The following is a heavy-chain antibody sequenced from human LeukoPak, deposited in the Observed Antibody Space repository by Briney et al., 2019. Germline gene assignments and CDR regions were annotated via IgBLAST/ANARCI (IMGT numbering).Heavy chain of an antibody. D-gene: IGHD6-6*01. V-gene: IGHV4-59*01. Sequence: SETLSLTCTVSGGSISNKYWSWIRQPPGKGLEWIGYIYYSGSTNYNPSLKSRVTILVDTSKNQFSLKLSSVTAADTAVYYCASLFGFIGIAARPFFDYWGQGTLVTVSS. J-gene: IGHJ4*02. CDR1: GGSISNKY. CDR2: IYYSGST. CDR3: ASLFGFIGIAARPFFDY.